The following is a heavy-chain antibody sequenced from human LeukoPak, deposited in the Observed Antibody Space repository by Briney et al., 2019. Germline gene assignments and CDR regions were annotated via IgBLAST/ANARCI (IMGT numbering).Heavy chain of an antibody. CDR1: GYTFTDYY. Sequence: ASVKDSCKSSGYTFTDYYMHWVRQAPGQGLEGMGWINPNSGGTNYAQKFQGRVTMTRDTSISTAYMELSRLRSDDTAVYYCARESVFGELVPRDLYPDYYYYGMDVWGQGTTVTVSS. D-gene: IGHD3-10*02. V-gene: IGHV1-2*02. CDR2: INPNSGGT. J-gene: IGHJ6*02. CDR3: ARESVFGELVPRDLYPDYYYYGMDV.